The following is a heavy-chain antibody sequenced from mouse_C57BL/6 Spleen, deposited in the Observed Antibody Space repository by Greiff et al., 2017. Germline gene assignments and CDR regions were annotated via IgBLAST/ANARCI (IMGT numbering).Heavy chain of an antibody. J-gene: IGHJ4*01. D-gene: IGHD4-1*01. Sequence: VQLQQPGAELVKPGASVKLSCKASGYTFTSYWMHWVKQRPGRGLEWIGRIDPDSGGTKYTEQFKSKATLTVDKPSNTAYMQISSLTSEDAAVYYCALANWDGDYYAMDYWGQGTAVTVAS. CDR3: ALANWDGDYYAMDY. CDR1: GYTFTSYW. V-gene: IGHV1-72*01. CDR2: IDPDSGGT.